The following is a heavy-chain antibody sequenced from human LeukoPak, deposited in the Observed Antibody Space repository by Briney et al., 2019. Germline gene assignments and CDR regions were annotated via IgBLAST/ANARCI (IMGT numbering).Heavy chain of an antibody. J-gene: IGHJ6*03. D-gene: IGHD6-19*01. CDR1: GFTFSDYY. CDR2: ITSSGNTI. Sequence: PGGSLRLSCATSGFTFSDYYMSWIRQAPGKGLEWLAYITSSGNTIYYADSVRGRFTISRDNAKNTLYLQMNSLRAEDTAVYYCARVGSGWYYYYYYMDVWGKGTTVTISS. V-gene: IGHV3-11*04. CDR3: ARVGSGWYYYYYYMDV.